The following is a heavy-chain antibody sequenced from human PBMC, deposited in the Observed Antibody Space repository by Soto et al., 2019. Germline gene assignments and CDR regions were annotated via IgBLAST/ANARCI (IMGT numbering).Heavy chain of an antibody. CDR1: GFSFNNYA. D-gene: IGHD3-22*01. J-gene: IGHJ4*02. CDR3: AKGHYYDNVGNWVANQAFDS. Sequence: EVQLLQSGGGVVQPGGSLRLSCAVSGFSFNNYAMNWVRLAQGKGLEWVSSISGGGTGTYSADAVRGRFTISSDKSRNTVYLQMSSLRAEDTAVYYCAKGHYYDNVGNWVANQAFDSWGQGSLVTVSS. V-gene: IGHV3-23*01. CDR2: ISGGGTGT.